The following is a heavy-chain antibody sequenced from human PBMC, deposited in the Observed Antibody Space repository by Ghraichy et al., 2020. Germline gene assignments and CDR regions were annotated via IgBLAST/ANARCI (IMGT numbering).Heavy chain of an antibody. J-gene: IGHJ4*02. V-gene: IGHV2-26*01. CDR1: GFSLSNPRMG. CDR3: AWTSVYSGTYEAFDY. D-gene: IGHD1-26*01. CDR2: IFPNDEK. Sequence: SGPTLVKPTETLTLTCSVSGFSLSNPRMGVSWIRQPPGKALEWLAHIFPNDEKSYSTSLNSRLTISKDTSKSQVVLTMTHMDPVDTATYYCAWTSVYSGTYEAFDYWGQGTLVTVSS.